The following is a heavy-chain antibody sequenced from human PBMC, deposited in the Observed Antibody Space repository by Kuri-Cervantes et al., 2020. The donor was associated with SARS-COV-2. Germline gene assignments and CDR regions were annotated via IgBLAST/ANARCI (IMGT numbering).Heavy chain of an antibody. J-gene: IGHJ6*03. V-gene: IGHV1-18*01. D-gene: IGHD1-26*01. CDR3: ARDRGSYYLTDYYYYYMDV. CDR1: VYTFTSYV. CDR2: ISAYNGNT. Sequence: ASVKVSCKASVYTFTSYVISWVRQAPGQGLEWMGWISAYNGNTNYAQKLQGRVTMTTDTSTSTAYMELRSLRSDDTAVYYCARDRGSYYLTDYYYYYMDVWGKGTTVTVSS.